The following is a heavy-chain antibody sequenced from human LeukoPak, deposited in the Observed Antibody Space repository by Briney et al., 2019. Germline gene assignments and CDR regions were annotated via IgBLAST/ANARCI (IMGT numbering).Heavy chain of an antibody. CDR1: GFTFSSYG. J-gene: IGHJ5*02. CDR3: AKATWQYPVS. D-gene: IGHD2-2*01. V-gene: IGHV3-30*18. CDR2: ISYDGSNK. Sequence: GGSLRLSCAASGFTFSSYGMHWVRQAPGKGLERVAVISYDGSNKYYADSVKGRFTISRDNSKNTLYLQMNSLRAEDTAVYYCAKATWQYPVSWGQGTLVTVSS.